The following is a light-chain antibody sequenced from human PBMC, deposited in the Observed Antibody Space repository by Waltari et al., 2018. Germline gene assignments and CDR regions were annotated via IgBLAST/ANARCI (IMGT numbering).Light chain of an antibody. V-gene: IGLV2-14*03. CDR2: AVT. CDR3: GSYRSSALEAI. CDR1: SSDIGGYNY. Sequence: QSALTQPAAVSGSPGQSITISCTGTSSDIGGYNYVSWYQQPPGKAPKLMIYAVTNRPSGVSNRFSGSKSGNTASLTISGLQAEDEAAYYCGSYRSSALEAIFGGGTKLTVL. J-gene: IGLJ2*01.